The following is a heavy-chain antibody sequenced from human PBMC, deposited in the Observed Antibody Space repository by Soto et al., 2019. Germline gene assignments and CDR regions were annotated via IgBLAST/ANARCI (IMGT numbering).Heavy chain of an antibody. CDR2: ISGAGGTT. Sequence: GGSLRLSCAASGFTFSNYAMSWVRQAPGKGLEWVSAISGAGGTTYYADSVKGRFTISRDNSKKTLYLQMNSLRAEDTATYYCAKEGGRFHSDKSGYYPSDVWGQGTTVTVSS. D-gene: IGHD3-22*01. CDR1: GFTFSNYA. CDR3: AKEGGRFHSDKSGYYPSDV. V-gene: IGHV3-23*01. J-gene: IGHJ6*02.